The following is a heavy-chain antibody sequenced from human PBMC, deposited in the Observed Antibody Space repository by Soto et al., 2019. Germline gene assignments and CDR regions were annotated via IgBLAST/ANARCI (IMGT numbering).Heavy chain of an antibody. CDR3: AREGGYDSSGYYYGWFDP. CDR2: INHSGST. D-gene: IGHD3-22*01. J-gene: IGHJ5*02. V-gene: IGHV4-34*01. CDR1: GGSFSGYY. Sequence: TSETLSLTCAVYGGSFSGYYWSWIRQPPGKGLEWIGEINHSGSTNYNPSLKSRVTISVDTSKNQFSLKLSSVTAADTAVYYCAREGGYDSSGYYYGWFDPWGQGTLVTVSS.